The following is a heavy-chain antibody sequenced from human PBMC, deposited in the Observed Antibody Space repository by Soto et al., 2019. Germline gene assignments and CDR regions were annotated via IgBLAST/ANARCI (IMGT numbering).Heavy chain of an antibody. Sequence: PSETLSLTCAVSGGSISSSNWWRFVHQPPEKGLEWIGEIFHSGTTNYNTSLKSRVTISVDESKNQFSLQLNSVTAADTAMYYCARVYYGDYNGAAFDIWGQGTMVTVSS. CDR3: ARVYYGDYNGAAFDI. D-gene: IGHD4-17*01. J-gene: IGHJ3*02. V-gene: IGHV4-4*02. CDR2: IFHSGTT. CDR1: GGSISSSNW.